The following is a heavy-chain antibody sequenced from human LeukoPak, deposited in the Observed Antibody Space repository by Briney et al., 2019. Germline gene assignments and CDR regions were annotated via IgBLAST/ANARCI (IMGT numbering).Heavy chain of an antibody. Sequence: SETLSLTCTVAGGSISSYYWSWIRQPAGKGLEWIGRIYTSGSTNYNPSLKSRVTISVDTSKNQFSRKLSSVTAADPAVYYCWRSPHIVLRKNWFDPWGQGTLVTVSS. J-gene: IGHJ5*02. CDR2: IYTSGST. V-gene: IGHV4-4*07. CDR3: WRSPHIVLRKNWFDP. D-gene: IGHD2-8*01. CDR1: GGSISSYY.